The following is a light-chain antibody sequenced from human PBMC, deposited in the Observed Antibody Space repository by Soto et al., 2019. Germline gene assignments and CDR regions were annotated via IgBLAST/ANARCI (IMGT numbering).Light chain of an antibody. CDR3: QQYNNWPPLT. CDR2: GAS. CDR1: QSVSSN. J-gene: IGKJ4*01. Sequence: EIVMTQSPATLSVSPGERATLSCRASQSVSSNLAWYQQKPDQAPRLLICGASTRATGIPARFSGSGSGTEFTLTISSLQSEDFAVYYCQQYNNWPPLTFGGGTKVEIK. V-gene: IGKV3D-15*01.